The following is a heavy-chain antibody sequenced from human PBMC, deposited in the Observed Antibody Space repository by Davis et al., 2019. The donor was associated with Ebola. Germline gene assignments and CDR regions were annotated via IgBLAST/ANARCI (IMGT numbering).Heavy chain of an antibody. CDR3: ARAPSGIAAAGTWGY. J-gene: IGHJ4*02. D-gene: IGHD6-13*01. V-gene: IGHV1-18*01. Sequence: AASVKVSCKVSGYTLTELSMHWVRQAPGQGLEWMGWVSAYNGNTNYAQKLQGRVTMTTDTSTSTAYMELRSLRSDDTAVYYCARAPSGIAAAGTWGYWGQGTLVTVSS. CDR2: VSAYNGNT. CDR1: GYTLTELS.